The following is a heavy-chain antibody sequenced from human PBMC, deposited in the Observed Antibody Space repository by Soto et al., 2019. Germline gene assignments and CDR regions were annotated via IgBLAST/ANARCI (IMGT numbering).Heavy chain of an antibody. V-gene: IGHV3-30*03. CDR3: ARPLEWLLSNPYYYYYYGMDV. J-gene: IGHJ6*02. D-gene: IGHD3-3*01. CDR1: GFTFSSYG. Sequence: HPGGSLRLSCAASGFTFSSYGMHWVRQAPGKGLEWVAVISYDGSNKYYADSVKGRFTISRDNSKNTLYLQMNSLRAEDTAVYYCARPLEWLLSNPYYYYYYGMDVWGQGTTVTVSS. CDR2: ISYDGSNK.